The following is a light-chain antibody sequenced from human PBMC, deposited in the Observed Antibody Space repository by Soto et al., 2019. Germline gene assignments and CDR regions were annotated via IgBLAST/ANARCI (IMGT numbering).Light chain of an antibody. V-gene: IGLV1-40*01. CDR2: GNS. J-gene: IGLJ2*01. Sequence: QSVLTQPPSVSGAPGQRVTISCTGSSSNIGAGYDVHWYQQLPGTAPKLLIYGNSNRPSGVLDRFSGSKSGTSASLAITGLQAEDEADSYCQSYDSSLSVLFGGGTKVTVL. CDR1: SSNIGAGYD. CDR3: QSYDSSLSVL.